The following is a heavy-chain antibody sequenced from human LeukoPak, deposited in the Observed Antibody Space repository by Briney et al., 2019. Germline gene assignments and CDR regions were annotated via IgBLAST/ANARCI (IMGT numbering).Heavy chain of an antibody. Sequence: PGRSLRLSCTASGFTFGDYAMSWVRQAPGKGLEWVANIDQDGSEKNYVDSVKGRFTISRDNAKKSLHLQLNSLRAEDTAVYYCAPTPQQYYDSSGYPSDWGQGTLVTVSS. V-gene: IGHV3-7*01. D-gene: IGHD3-22*01. J-gene: IGHJ4*02. CDR3: APTPQQYYDSSGYPSD. CDR1: GFTFGDYA. CDR2: IDQDGSEK.